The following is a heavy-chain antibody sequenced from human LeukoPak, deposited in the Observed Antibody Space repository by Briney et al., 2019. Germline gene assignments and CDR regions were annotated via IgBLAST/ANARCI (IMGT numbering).Heavy chain of an antibody. CDR3: VGYHDSSKGGYFDS. CDR1: GGSFSSSSYY. CDR2: IYFSGNT. J-gene: IGHJ4*02. V-gene: IGHV4-39*07. Sequence: SETLSLTCTVSGGSFSSSSYYWGWIRQPPGKGLEWIGSIYFSGNTYYNPSLKSRVTISVDTSKKQFSLKLSSVTAADTAVFYCVGYHDSSKGGYFDSWGQGTLVTVSS. D-gene: IGHD3-22*01.